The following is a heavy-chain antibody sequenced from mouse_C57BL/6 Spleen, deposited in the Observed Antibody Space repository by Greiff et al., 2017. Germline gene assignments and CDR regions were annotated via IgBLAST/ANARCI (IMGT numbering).Heavy chain of an antibody. CDR1: GYSFTGYY. CDR2: INPSTGGT. Sequence: EVQLQESGPELVKPGASVKISCKASGYSFTGYYMNWVKQSPEKSLEWIGEINPSTGGTTYNQKFKAKATLTVDKSSSTAYMQLKSLTSEDSAVYYCARWEITTVVAPIHYAMDYWGQGTSVTVSS. CDR3: ARWEITTVVAPIHYAMDY. D-gene: IGHD1-1*01. V-gene: IGHV1-42*01. J-gene: IGHJ4*01.